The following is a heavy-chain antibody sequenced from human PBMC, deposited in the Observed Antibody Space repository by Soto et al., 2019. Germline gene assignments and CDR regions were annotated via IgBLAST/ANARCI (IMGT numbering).Heavy chain of an antibody. V-gene: IGHV1-3*01. CDR1: GITFSTYA. CDR3: ARAISGYVT. J-gene: IGHJ5*02. CDR2: INAGNGNT. Sequence: QVQLVQSGAEVKKPGASVKVSCKASGITFSTYAIHWVRQAPGQRLEWMGWINAGNGNTRYSQKFQGRVTLTRDTSASTAYRELSSLRSEDTAIYSCARAISGYVTWGQGTLVTVSS. D-gene: IGHD5-12*01.